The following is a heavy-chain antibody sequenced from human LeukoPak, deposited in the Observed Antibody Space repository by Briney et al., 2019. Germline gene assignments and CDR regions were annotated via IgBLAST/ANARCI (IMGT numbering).Heavy chain of an antibody. CDR2: ISGSGGST. D-gene: IGHD3-10*01. J-gene: IGHJ6*02. CDR1: GFTFSSYA. CDR3: AIREYYGTGPD. Sequence: GGSLRLSCAASGFTFSSYAMSWVRQAPGKGLEWVSAISGSGGSTYYADSVKGRFTISRDNSKNTLYLQMNSLRAEDTAVYYCAIREYYGTGPDWGQGTTVTVSS. V-gene: IGHV3-23*01.